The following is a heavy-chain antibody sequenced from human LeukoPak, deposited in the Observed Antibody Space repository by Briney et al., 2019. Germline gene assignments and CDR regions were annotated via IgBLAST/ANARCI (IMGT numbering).Heavy chain of an antibody. CDR2: ISSSGSTI. CDR1: GFTFSSYE. Sequence: GSLRLSCAASGFTFSSYEMNWVRQAPGKGLEWVSISSSGSTIYYADSVKGRFTISRDNAKNSLYLQMNSLRAEDTAVCYCAELGITMIGGVWGKGTTVTISS. D-gene: IGHD3-10*02. CDR3: AELGITMIGGV. V-gene: IGHV3-48*03. J-gene: IGHJ6*04.